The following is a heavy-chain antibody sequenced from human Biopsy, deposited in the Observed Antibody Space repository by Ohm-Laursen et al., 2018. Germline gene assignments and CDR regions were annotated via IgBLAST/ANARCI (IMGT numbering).Heavy chain of an antibody. V-gene: IGHV4-59*12. J-gene: IGHJ3*02. CDR1: GGSISSYY. D-gene: IGHD1-26*01. CDR3: AGIVLGPTNDAFDI. CDR2: IYYTGST. Sequence: GTLSLTCTVSGGSISSYYWSWIRQPPGKGLEWIGYIYYTGSTIYNPSLKSRVTMSVDTSKNHFSLNLNSVTAADTAVYYCAGIVLGPTNDAFDIWGQGTMVTVSS.